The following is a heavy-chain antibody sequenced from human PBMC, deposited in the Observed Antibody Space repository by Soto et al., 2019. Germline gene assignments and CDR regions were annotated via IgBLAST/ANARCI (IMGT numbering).Heavy chain of an antibody. CDR3: ARVTEYSSSWTQGNYYYGMDV. CDR2: ISAYNGNT. Sequence: GASVKVSCKASGYTFTSYGIIWVRQAPGQGLEWMGWISAYNGNTNYAQKLQGRVTMTTDTSTSTAYMELRSLRSDDTAVYYCARVTEYSSSWTQGNYYYGMDVWGQGTTVTVSS. V-gene: IGHV1-18*01. CDR1: GYTFTSYG. J-gene: IGHJ6*02. D-gene: IGHD6-13*01.